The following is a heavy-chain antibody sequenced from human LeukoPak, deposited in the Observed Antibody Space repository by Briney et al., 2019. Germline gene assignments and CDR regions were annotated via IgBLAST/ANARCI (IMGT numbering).Heavy chain of an antibody. CDR3: TRNTVTIHFDY. D-gene: IGHD4-17*01. CDR1: GFSIDDYA. CDR2: IASKAFGATP. Sequence: GSLRLSCTSSGFSIDDYALSWFRQAPGKGLEWVGYIASKAFGATPQYAPSVRGRFTISRDDSRGIAYLQMGSLKTEDTAVYYCTRNTVTIHFDYWGQGTLVTVSS. V-gene: IGHV3-49*03. J-gene: IGHJ4*02.